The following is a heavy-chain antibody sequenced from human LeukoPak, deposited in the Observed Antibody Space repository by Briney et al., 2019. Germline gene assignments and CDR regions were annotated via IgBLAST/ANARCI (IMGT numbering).Heavy chain of an antibody. V-gene: IGHV4-34*01. CDR2: INHSGST. CDR1: GGSFSGYY. J-gene: IGHJ6*03. Sequence: SETLSLTCAVYGGSFSGYYWSWIRQPPGKGLEWIGEINHSGSTNYNPSLKSRVTISVDTSKNQFPLKLSSVTAADTAVYYCARDSSASHFDYYYYYMDVWGKGTTVTISS. CDR3: ARDSSASHFDYYYYYMDV. D-gene: IGHD2-2*01.